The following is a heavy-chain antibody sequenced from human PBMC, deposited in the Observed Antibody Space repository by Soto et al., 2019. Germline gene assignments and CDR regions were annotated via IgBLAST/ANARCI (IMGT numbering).Heavy chain of an antibody. CDR1: GGSFSGYY. CDR3: ARAGWQKTWFDP. V-gene: IGHV4-34*01. CDR2: ISHSGST. J-gene: IGHJ5*02. Sequence: SETLSLTCAVYGGSFSGYYWSWIRQPPEKGLEWIGEISHSGSTNYNPPLKSRVTISVDTSKNQFSLKLSSVTAADTAVYYCARAGWQKTWFDPWGQGTLVTVSS.